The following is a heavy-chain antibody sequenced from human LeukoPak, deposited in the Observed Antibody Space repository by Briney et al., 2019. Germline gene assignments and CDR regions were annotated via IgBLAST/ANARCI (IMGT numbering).Heavy chain of an antibody. CDR3: ARLKGSSGYVDY. CDR2: INHSGST. V-gene: IGHV4-34*01. D-gene: IGHD3-22*01. J-gene: IGHJ4*02. Sequence: XETLSLTCAVYGGSFSGYYWSWIRQPPGKGLEWIGEINHSGSTNYNPSLTSRVTISVDTSKNQFSLKLSSVTAADTAVYYCARLKGSSGYVDYWGQGTLVTVSS. CDR1: GGSFSGYY.